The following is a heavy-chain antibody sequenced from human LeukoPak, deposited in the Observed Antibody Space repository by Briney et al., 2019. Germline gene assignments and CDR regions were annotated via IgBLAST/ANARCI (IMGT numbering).Heavy chain of an antibody. Sequence: ASVKVSCKASGYTFTSYYIHWVRQAPGQGLEWVGWINPNNGGTNYAQKFRGWITMTSDTSISTVYLEMRSLRSDDAAVFYCVRDCSSTNCYSPFDYWGQGTLVTVAS. CDR2: INPNNGGT. V-gene: IGHV1-2*04. CDR3: VRDCSSTNCYSPFDY. D-gene: IGHD2-2*02. J-gene: IGHJ4*02. CDR1: GYTFTSYY.